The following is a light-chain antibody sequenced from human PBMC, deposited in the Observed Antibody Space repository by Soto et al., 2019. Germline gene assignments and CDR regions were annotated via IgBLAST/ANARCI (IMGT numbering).Light chain of an antibody. CDR2: TAS. J-gene: IGKJ1*01. V-gene: IGKV1-39*01. CDR3: QQHYNTPRT. CDR1: QPISDY. Sequence: DIQMTQSPSSLSASVGDRVTITCRTSQPISDYLNWYQQKPGKAPTLLIYTASNLQSGVPSRFSGSGSGTHFTLTISTLQPEDFATYYCQQHYNTPRTFGQRTKV.